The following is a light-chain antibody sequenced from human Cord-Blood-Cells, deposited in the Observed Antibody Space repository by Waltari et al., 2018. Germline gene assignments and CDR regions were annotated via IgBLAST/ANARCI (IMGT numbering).Light chain of an antibody. Sequence: QSALTQPASVSGSPGQSINISCHGTSSDVGGYNYVSWSQQHPGKAPKLMIYEVSNRPSGVSNRFSGSKSGNTASLTISGLQAEDEADYYCSSYTSSSNWVFGGGTKLTVL. J-gene: IGLJ3*02. CDR2: EVS. CDR1: SSDVGGYNY. CDR3: SSYTSSSNWV. V-gene: IGLV2-14*01.